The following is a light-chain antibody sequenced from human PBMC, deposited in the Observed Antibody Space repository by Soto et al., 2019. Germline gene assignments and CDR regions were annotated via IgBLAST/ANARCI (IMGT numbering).Light chain of an antibody. V-gene: IGLV2-8*01. CDR3: SSYAGTNNVI. CDR2: EVT. CDR1: TGDIGTYDH. Sequence: QSALTQPPSASGSPGQSVTISCAGSTGDIGTYDHVSWYQQHPGKAPKLLIYEVTKRPPGVPARFSSSKSANTASLTISGLQADDEADYYCSSYAGTNNVIFGGGTKLTVL. J-gene: IGLJ2*01.